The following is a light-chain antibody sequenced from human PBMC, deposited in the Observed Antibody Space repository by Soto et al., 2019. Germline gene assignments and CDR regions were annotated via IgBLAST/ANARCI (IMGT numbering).Light chain of an antibody. CDR3: SSYAGSNNWV. CDR2: EVS. Sequence: QSVLTQPPSASGSPGQSVTISCTGTSSDVGGYNYVSWYQQRPDKAPKLLISEVSKRPSGVPDRFSGSKSGSTASLTVSGLQTEDEADYYCSSYAGSNNWVFGGGTQLTVL. J-gene: IGLJ3*02. V-gene: IGLV2-8*01. CDR1: SSDVGGYNY.